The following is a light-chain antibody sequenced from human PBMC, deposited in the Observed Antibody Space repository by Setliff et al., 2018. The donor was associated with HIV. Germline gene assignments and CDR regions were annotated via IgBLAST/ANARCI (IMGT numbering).Light chain of an antibody. CDR1: PSDVGGFTL. CDR2: DVS. CDR3: CSYVTGSTYV. Sequence: QSALSQPASVSGSPGQSITISCTGTPSDVGGFTLVSWYQKYPDRVPKLIIYDVSKRPSRVSDRFSGSKSANTASLTISGLQAEDEADYFCCSYVTGSTYVFGTGTKVTVL. J-gene: IGLJ1*01. V-gene: IGLV2-23*02.